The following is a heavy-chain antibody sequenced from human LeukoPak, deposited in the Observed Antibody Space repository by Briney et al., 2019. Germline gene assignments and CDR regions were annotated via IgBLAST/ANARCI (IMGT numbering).Heavy chain of an antibody. V-gene: IGHV3-64*01. J-gene: IGHJ6*03. Sequence: HSGGSLRLSCAASGFTFTNHAMQWVRQAPRKGLEYVSSISGNGGSTYYANSVKGRFTISRDNSKDTVYLQMGSLRPEDMAVYYCARAGVVRYVAWLINYYMDVWGKGTTVTVSS. CDR1: GFTFTNHA. CDR2: ISGNGGST. CDR3: ARAGVVRYVAWLINYYMDV. D-gene: IGHD3-9*01.